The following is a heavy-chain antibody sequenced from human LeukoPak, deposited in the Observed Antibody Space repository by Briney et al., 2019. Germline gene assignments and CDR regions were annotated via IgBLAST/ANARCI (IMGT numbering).Heavy chain of an antibody. CDR1: GYTFTSYS. V-gene: IGHV1-18*01. J-gene: IGHJ6*02. CDR2: TSAYNGNT. D-gene: IGHD1-7*01. Sequence: ASVKVSCKASGYTFTSYSVSWVRQAPGQGPEWMGWTSAYNGNTNYAQKLQGRVTMTTDTSTSTAYMELRSLRSEDTAVYYCAREELPLYYGMDVWGQGTTVTVSS. CDR3: AREELPLYYGMDV.